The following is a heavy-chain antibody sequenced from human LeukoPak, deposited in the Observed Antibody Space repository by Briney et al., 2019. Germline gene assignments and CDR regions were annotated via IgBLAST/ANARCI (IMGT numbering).Heavy chain of an antibody. V-gene: IGHV4-59*08. CDR2: IFYTGDS. CDR1: GVSSSSSY. J-gene: IGHJ4*02. CDR3: ARHRFGSPLDS. Sequence: PSETLSLTCTVSGVSSSSSYWSWIRQPPGKGLEWIGYIFYTGDSNHNPSFKSRVSISLDTSKDQISLKLSSVTAADTAVYYCARHRFGSPLDSRGQGTLGTVSS. D-gene: IGHD2-15*01.